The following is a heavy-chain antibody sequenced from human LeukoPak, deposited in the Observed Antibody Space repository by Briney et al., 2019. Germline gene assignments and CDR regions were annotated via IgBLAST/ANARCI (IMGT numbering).Heavy chain of an antibody. V-gene: IGHV3-7*04. CDR3: ARGQYNWNDDYFDY. CDR2: IKQDGSEK. CDR1: GFTFSSYW. Sequence: GGSLRLSCAASGFTFSSYWMSWVRQAPGKGLEWVANIKQDGSEKYYVDSVKGRFTISRDNAKNSLYLQMNSLRAEDTAVYYCARGQYNWNDDYFDYWGQGTLVTVSS. D-gene: IGHD1-20*01. J-gene: IGHJ4*02.